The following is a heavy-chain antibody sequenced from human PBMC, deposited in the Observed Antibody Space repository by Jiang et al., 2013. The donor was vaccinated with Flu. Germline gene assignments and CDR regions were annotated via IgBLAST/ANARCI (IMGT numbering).Heavy chain of an antibody. CDR2: IYYSGNT. V-gene: IGHV4-39*01. J-gene: IGHJ5*01. Sequence: RIYYSGNTYYNLSLNSRVTISVDTSNNQFFLKLSSVTAADTAMFYCARLRGGNSMGGFDSWGQGILVTVS. D-gene: IGHD4-23*01. CDR3: ARLRGGNSMGGFDS.